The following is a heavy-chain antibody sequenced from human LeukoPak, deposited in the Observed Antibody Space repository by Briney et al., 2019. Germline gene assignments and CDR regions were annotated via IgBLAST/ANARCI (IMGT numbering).Heavy chain of an antibody. Sequence: TSETLSLTCTVSSYSISSGYYWGWIRQPPGKGLEWIGSIYHSGSTYYNPSLKSRVTISVDTSKNQFSLKLSSVTAADTAGYYCARATAGTTLFEGIDYWGQGTLVTVSS. CDR2: IYHSGST. J-gene: IGHJ4*02. CDR1: SYSISSGYY. V-gene: IGHV4-38-2*02. CDR3: ARATAGTTLFEGIDY. D-gene: IGHD1-1*01.